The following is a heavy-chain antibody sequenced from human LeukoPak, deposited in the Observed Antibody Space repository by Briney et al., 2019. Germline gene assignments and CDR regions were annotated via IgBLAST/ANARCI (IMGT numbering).Heavy chain of an antibody. D-gene: IGHD6-19*01. CDR3: ARVGSSGWYGYYYYGMDV. J-gene: IGHJ6*02. Sequence: SQTLSLTCTVSGGSISSGGYYWSWIRQPPGKGLEWIGEINHSGSTNYNPSLKSRVTISVDTSKNQFSLKLSSVTAADTAVYYCARVGSSGWYGYYYYGMDVWGQGTTVTVSS. CDR1: GGSISSGGYY. V-gene: IGHV4-30-2*01. CDR2: INHSGST.